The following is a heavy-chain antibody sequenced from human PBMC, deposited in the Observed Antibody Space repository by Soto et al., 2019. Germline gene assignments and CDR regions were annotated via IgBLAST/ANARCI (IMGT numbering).Heavy chain of an antibody. CDR3: ARRHYYDSSGYADALDI. V-gene: IGHV4-30-4*01. CDR2: TYHSGRT. Sequence: QVHLQESGPGLVEPSQTLSLTCTVSGDSISSGDYYWSWIRQSPDKGLGWIGYTYHSGRTYYKPSLKSRVTISADTSKNQFSLKLSSVTAADTAVYYCARRHYYDSSGYADALDIWGQGTSVTVSS. D-gene: IGHD3-22*01. CDR1: GDSISSGDYY. J-gene: IGHJ3*02.